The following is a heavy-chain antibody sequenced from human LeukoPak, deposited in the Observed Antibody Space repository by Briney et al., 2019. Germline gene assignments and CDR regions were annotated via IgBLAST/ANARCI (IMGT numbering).Heavy chain of an antibody. D-gene: IGHD3-22*01. CDR3: ARDKYDSSPPTINWFDP. J-gene: IGHJ5*02. CDR1: GYTFTSYD. CDR2: MNPNSGNT. V-gene: IGHV1-8*01. Sequence: ASVKVSCKASGYTFTSYDINWVRQATGQGLEWMGWMNPNSGNTGYAQKFQGRVTMTRNTSISTAYMELSSLRSEDTAVYYCARDKYDSSPPTINWFDPWGQGTLVTVSS.